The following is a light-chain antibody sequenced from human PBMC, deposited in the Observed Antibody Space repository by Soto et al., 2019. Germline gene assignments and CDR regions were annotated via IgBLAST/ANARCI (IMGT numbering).Light chain of an antibody. J-gene: IGLJ7*01. CDR1: SGHSTYT. CDR2: IERSGSY. CDR3: ETWDSNTHTV. Sequence: QLVLTQSSSASASLGSSVKLTCTLSSGHSTYTIAWHQQQPGKAPRYLMKIERSGSYNKGSGVPDRFSGSSSGADRYLTISNLQSEDEADYYCETWDSNTHTVFGGGTKLTVL. V-gene: IGLV4-60*03.